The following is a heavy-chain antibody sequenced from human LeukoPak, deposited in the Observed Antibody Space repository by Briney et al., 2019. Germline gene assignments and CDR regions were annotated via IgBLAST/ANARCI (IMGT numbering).Heavy chain of an antibody. Sequence: SVKVSCKASGGTFSSYAISWVRQAPGQGLEWMGRIIPILGIANYAQKFQGRVTITADESTSTAYMELSSLRSEDTAVYYCARVGGDGHDAFDIWGQGTMVTVSS. CDR1: GGTFSSYA. D-gene: IGHD3-10*01. V-gene: IGHV1-69*04. J-gene: IGHJ3*02. CDR3: ARVGGDGHDAFDI. CDR2: IIPILGIA.